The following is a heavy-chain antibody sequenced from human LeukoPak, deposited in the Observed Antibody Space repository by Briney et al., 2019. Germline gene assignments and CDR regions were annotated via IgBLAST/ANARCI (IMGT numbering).Heavy chain of an antibody. J-gene: IGHJ5*02. CDR1: GGSISSSSYY. D-gene: IGHD2/OR15-2a*01. V-gene: IGHV4-39*02. CDR2: IYYSGST. Sequence: PSETLSLTCTVSGGSISSSSYYWGWIRQPPGKGLEWIGSIYYSGSTYYNPSLKSRVTISVDTSKNQFSLKLSSVTAADTAVYYCARDLRNIGEQLFDPWGQGTLVTVSS. CDR3: ARDLRNIGEQLFDP.